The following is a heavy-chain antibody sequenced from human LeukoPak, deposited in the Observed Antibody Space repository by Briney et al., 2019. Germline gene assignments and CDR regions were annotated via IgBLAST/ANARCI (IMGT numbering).Heavy chain of an antibody. CDR1: GFTFTDYY. V-gene: IGHV1-2*02. CDR3: ARDPPAAGSTEFDF. J-gene: IGHJ4*02. CDR2: IHPKSGGT. Sequence: RASVTVSCKASGFTFTDYYIHWVRQAPGQGLEWMGSIHPKSGGTKYAQKFQGRVTVTRDTSISAAYMELSRLTSDDTAVYYCARDPPAAGSTEFDFWGQGTLVTVSS. D-gene: IGHD6-13*01.